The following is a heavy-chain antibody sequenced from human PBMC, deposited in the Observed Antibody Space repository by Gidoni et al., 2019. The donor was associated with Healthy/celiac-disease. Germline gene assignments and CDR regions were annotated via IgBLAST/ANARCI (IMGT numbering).Heavy chain of an antibody. V-gene: IGHV3-21*01. Sequence: EVQLVESGGGLVKPGGSLRLSCAASGFTFSSYSMNWVRQAPGKGLEWVSSISSSSSYIYYADSVKGRFTISRDNAKNSLYLQMNSLRAEDTAVYYCARDREVVVPAILHYYYYGMDVWGQGTTVTVSS. CDR1: GFTFSSYS. CDR3: ARDREVVVPAILHYYYYGMDV. D-gene: IGHD2-2*01. CDR2: ISSSSSYI. J-gene: IGHJ6*02.